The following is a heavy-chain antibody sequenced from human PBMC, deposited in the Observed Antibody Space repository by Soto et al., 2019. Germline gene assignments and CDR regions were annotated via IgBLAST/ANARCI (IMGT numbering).Heavy chain of an antibody. D-gene: IGHD2-2*01. V-gene: IGHV5-51*01. CDR2: IYPGDSDT. CDR1: RDSFTSYW. CDR3: ARRYCSSNSCTRGGWFDT. J-gene: IGHJ5*02. Sequence: XGSLKISRMGSRDSFTSYWHVWVRQMPGKGLEWMGIIYPGDSDTRYSPSFQGQVTISADKSISTAYLQWSSLKASDTAMYYCARRYCSSNSCTRGGWFDTWGQGTLVTVSS.